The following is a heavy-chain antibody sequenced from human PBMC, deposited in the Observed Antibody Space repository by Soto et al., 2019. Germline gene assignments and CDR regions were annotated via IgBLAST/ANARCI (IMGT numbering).Heavy chain of an antibody. CDR2: ISGSGGST. CDR1: GFTFSSYA. J-gene: IGHJ4*02. D-gene: IGHD3-22*01. V-gene: IGHV3-23*01. CDR3: SNDRVCYDSSGYDY. Sequence: GGSLRLSCAASGFTFSSYAMSWVRQAPGKGLEWVSAISGSGGSTYYADSVKGRFTISRDNSKNTLYLQMNSLRAEDTAVYYCSNDRVCYDSSGYDYWGQGTLVTVSS.